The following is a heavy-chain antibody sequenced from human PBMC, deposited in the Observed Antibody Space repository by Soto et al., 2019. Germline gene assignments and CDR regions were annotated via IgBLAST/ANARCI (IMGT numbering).Heavy chain of an antibody. V-gene: IGHV4-34*01. CDR2: INHSGST. Sequence: QVQLQQWGAGLLKPSETLSLTCAVYGGSFSGYYWSWIRQPPGKGLEWIGEINHSGSTNYNPSLSTRVTISVDTSKNQFSLKLSSVTAADTAVYYCARGLAVVVITTYFDYWGQGTLVTVSS. D-gene: IGHD3-22*01. CDR1: GGSFSGYY. J-gene: IGHJ4*02. CDR3: ARGLAVVVITTYFDY.